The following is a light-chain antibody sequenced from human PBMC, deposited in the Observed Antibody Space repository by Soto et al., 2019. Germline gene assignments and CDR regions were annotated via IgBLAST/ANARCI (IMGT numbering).Light chain of an antibody. CDR3: KQYKNWPPLT. CDR2: GES. CDR1: WSVSSR. J-gene: IGKJ4*01. V-gene: IGKV3D-15*01. Sequence: EIVMTQSPATVSVSXGERATLWCRSRWSVSSRLARHQQKPAKAPRLRXXGESTRATAIQARLIGCGSGREFTLIISSLQSEEFAVYYCKQYKNWPPLTFGGGTKVDIK.